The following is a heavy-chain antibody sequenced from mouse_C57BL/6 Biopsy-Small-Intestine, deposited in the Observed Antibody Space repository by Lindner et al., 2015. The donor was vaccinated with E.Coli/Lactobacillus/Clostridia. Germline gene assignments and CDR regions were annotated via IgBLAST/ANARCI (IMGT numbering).Heavy chain of an antibody. CDR3: ARGFDGYRYYFDF. V-gene: IGHV1-81*01. CDR2: IFPRSGNT. Sequence: VQLQESGAELARPGASVKLSCKASGYTFTSYGISWVKQRTGQGLEWIGEIFPRSGNTYFNEKFKGKATLTADTPSSTAYMELRSLTSEDSAVYFCARGFDGYRYYFDFWGQGTTLTVSS. J-gene: IGHJ2*01. CDR1: GYTFTSYG. D-gene: IGHD2-3*01.